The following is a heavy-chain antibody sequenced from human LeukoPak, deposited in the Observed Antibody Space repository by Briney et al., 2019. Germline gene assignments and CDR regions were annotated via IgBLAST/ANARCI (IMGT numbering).Heavy chain of an antibody. Sequence: PGGSLRLSCAASGFTFSSYSMNWVRQAPGKGLEWVSSISSSSSYIYYADSVKGRFTISRDNAKNSLYLQMNSLRAEDTAVYYCASEITMIVAVSVTRAFDIWGQGTMVTVSS. V-gene: IGHV3-21*01. CDR1: GFTFSSYS. D-gene: IGHD3-22*01. CDR3: ASEITMIVAVSVTRAFDI. J-gene: IGHJ3*02. CDR2: ISSSSSYI.